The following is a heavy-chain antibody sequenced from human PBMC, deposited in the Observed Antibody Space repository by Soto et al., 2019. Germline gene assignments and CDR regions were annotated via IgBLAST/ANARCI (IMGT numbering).Heavy chain of an antibody. CDR3: XXXLXXXXXXAXLYWYFDV. V-gene: IGHV2-5*02. CDR2: IYWDDDK. J-gene: IGHJ2*01. Sequence: QITLKESGPTLVKPTQTLALTCTVSGFSLSTSGVGVGWIRQPPGKALEWLALIYWDDDKRYSPSLKSRLTITRXXXXXXXXXXXXXXXXXXXXXXXXXXXLXXXXXXAXLYWYFDVWGRGTLVTVSS. CDR1: GFSLSTSGVG.